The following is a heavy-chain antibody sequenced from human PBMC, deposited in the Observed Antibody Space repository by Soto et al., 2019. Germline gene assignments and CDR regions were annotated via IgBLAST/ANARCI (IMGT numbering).Heavy chain of an antibody. Sequence: QVQLVQSGAEVKKPGASVKVSCKASGYTFTGYYMHWVRQAPGQGLEWMGWINPNSGGTNYAQKFQGWVTMTRDTSISTAYMELSRLRSDDTAVYYCARERRIAVAGVNWYFDLWGRGTLVTVSS. CDR3: ARERRIAVAGVNWYFDL. CDR1: GYTFTGYY. D-gene: IGHD6-19*01. CDR2: INPNSGGT. J-gene: IGHJ2*01. V-gene: IGHV1-2*04.